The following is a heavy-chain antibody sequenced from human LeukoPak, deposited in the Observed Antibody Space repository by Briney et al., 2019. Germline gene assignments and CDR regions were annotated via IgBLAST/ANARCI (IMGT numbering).Heavy chain of an antibody. CDR1: GGSFSGYY. D-gene: IGHD5-18*01. CDR3: ARGLRRGYSYGPDY. V-gene: IGHV4-34*01. CDR2: INHSGST. Sequence: SETLSLTCAVYGGSFSGYYWSWIRQLPGKGLEWIGEINHSGSTNYNPSLKSRVTISVDTSKNQFSLKLSSVTAADTAVYYCARGLRRGYSYGPDYWGQGTLVTVSS. J-gene: IGHJ4*02.